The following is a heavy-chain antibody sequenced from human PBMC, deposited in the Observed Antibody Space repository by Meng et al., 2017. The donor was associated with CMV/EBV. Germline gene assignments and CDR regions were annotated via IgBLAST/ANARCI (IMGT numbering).Heavy chain of an antibody. CDR3: ARPTKSGGFTFDY. D-gene: IGHD3-10*01. CDR2: LSPRHSAP. J-gene: IGHJ4*02. V-gene: IGHV5-51*01. Sequence: VSGSSFTLSLIGWVRQTPWQGLGSMGILSPRHSAPSYRPSFPGQVTISADKSISTAYLQWSSLKASDTAMYYCARPTKSGGFTFDYWGQGTLVTVSS. CDR1: GSSFTLSL.